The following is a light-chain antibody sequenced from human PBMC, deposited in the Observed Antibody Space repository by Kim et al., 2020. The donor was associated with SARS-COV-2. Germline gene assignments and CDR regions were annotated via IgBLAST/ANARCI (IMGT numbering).Light chain of an antibody. CDR1: TGAVTSNYY. J-gene: IGLJ3*02. V-gene: IGLV7-43*01. CDR3: LLYYGGAQV. CDR2: SPN. Sequence: PVEPFTLTCSSITGAVTSNYYPHCFQQKPGQSPRALISSPNDKHSWTPARFSGSLLGGKAALTLSDAQPEDEAEYYCLLYYGGAQVFGGGTQLTVL.